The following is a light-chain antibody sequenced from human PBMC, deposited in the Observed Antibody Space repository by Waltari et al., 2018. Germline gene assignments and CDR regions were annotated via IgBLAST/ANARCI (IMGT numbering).Light chain of an antibody. Sequence: EIVLTQSPGTLSLSPGERATLSCRASQSGSSSYLAWYQQKPGQAPRLLIYGASSRATGIPDRFSGSGSGTDFTLTISRLEPEDFAVYYCQQYGSSPGTFGPGTKVEIK. CDR1: QSGSSSY. J-gene: IGKJ1*01. CDR2: GAS. CDR3: QQYGSSPGT. V-gene: IGKV3-20*01.